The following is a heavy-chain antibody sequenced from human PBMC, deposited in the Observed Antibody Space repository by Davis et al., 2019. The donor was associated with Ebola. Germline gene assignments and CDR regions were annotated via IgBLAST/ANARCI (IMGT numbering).Heavy chain of an antibody. Sequence: PGGSLRLSCAASGFTFSSYSMNWVRQAPGKGPEWVSSISSSSSYIYYADSVKGRFTISRDNAKNSLYLQMNSLRAEDTAVYYCARAGDFWSGSVYYFDYWGQGTLVTVSS. CDR1: GFTFSSYS. V-gene: IGHV3-21*01. CDR3: ARAGDFWSGSVYYFDY. CDR2: ISSSSSYI. D-gene: IGHD3-3*01. J-gene: IGHJ4*02.